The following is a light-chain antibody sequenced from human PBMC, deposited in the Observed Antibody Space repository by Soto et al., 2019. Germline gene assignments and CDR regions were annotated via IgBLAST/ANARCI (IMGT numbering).Light chain of an antibody. CDR3: QQYGSSPYT. CDR2: GAS. Sequence: EIVLTQSPGTLSLSPGDGATLSCRASQSVSGNSLAWYQQKPGQAPRLLIYGASTRATGIPDKFSGSGSGTGFTLTISRLEPEDFAVYYFQQYGSSPYTFGQGTKLEIK. J-gene: IGKJ2*01. CDR1: QSVSGNS. V-gene: IGKV3-20*01.